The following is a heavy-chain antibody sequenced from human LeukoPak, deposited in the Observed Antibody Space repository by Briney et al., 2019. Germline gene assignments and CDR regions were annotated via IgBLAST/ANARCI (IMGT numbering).Heavy chain of an antibody. CDR1: GGSISSSSYY. J-gene: IGHJ5*02. V-gene: IGHV4-39*01. D-gene: IGHD3-10*01. CDR3: ARLSGVWFGTKFDP. Sequence: SETLSLTCTVSGGSISSSSYYWGWIRQPPGKGLEWIGSIYYSGSTYYNPSLKSRVTISVDTSKNQFSLKLSSVTAADTAVYYCARLSGVWFGTKFDPWGQGTLVTVSS. CDR2: IYYSGST.